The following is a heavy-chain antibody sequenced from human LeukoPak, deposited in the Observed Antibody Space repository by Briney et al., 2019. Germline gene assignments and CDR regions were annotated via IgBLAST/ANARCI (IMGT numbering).Heavy chain of an antibody. CDR1: GFTFDDYG. V-gene: IGHV3-53*01. Sequence: PGGSLGLSCAASGFTFDDYGMSWVRQAPGKGLEWVSVIYSGGTTNYADSVKGRFTISRDNSKNTLFLQMNSLRAEDTAVYYCARGGYSSSWYHFDYWGQGTLVTVSS. J-gene: IGHJ4*02. CDR3: ARGGYSSSWYHFDY. CDR2: IYSGGTT. D-gene: IGHD6-13*01.